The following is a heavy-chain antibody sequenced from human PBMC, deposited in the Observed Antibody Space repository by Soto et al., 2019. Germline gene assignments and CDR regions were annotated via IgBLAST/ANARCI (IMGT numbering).Heavy chain of an antibody. Sequence: QVQLVQSGAEEKKPGASVKGSCKASGYTFTSYAMHWVRQAPGQRLEWMGWINAGNGNTKYSQKFQGRVTITRDTSASTAYMELSSQRSEDTAVYYCARGSVVTHFDYWGQGTLVTVSS. J-gene: IGHJ4*02. CDR3: ARGSVVTHFDY. CDR1: GYTFTSYA. CDR2: INAGNGNT. D-gene: IGHD2-15*01. V-gene: IGHV1-3*05.